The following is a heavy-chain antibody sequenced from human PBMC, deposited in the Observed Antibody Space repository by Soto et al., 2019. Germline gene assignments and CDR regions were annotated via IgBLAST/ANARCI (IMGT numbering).Heavy chain of an antibody. CDR3: VLTTEIAAAGYYYYRMDV. J-gene: IGHJ6*02. CDR1: GDSVSSNSAA. CDR2: TYYRSKWYN. Sequence: PSQTLSLTCAISGDSVSSNSAAWNWIRQSPSRGLEWLGRTYYRSKWYNDYAVSVKSRITTNPDTSKNQFSLQLNSVTPEDTAVYYCVLTTEIAAAGYYYYRMDVWGQGTTVTVSS. V-gene: IGHV6-1*01. D-gene: IGHD6-13*01.